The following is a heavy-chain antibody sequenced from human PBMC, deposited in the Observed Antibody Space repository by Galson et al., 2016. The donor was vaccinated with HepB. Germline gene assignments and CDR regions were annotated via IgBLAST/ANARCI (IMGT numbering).Heavy chain of an antibody. Sequence: SLRLSCAASGFTFSHYAMHWVRQAPGKGLEWVAVISDDGSKKFSADSVKGRFTVSRDNSKNTVYLEMNSLRAEDTAFYYCARDRSDAQLVYTTTALDYWGQGTPVTVSS. CDR3: ARDRSDAQLVYTTTALDY. CDR1: GFTFSHYA. V-gene: IGHV3-30*04. CDR2: ISDDGSKK. D-gene: IGHD2-8*01. J-gene: IGHJ4*02.